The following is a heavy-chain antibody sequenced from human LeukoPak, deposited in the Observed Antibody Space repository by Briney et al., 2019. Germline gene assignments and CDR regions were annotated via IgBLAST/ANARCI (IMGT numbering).Heavy chain of an antibody. CDR3: ARVQTAARRDWFDP. J-gene: IGHJ5*02. CDR2: INPNSGGT. CDR1: GYTFTDYY. Sequence: ASVKVSCKASGYTFTDYYIHWVGQAPGQGLEWMGWINPNSGGTIYAQKFQGRVTLTRDTSISTAYMELSRLTSDDTAVYYCARVQTAARRDWFDPWGQGTLVTVSS. D-gene: IGHD6-6*01. V-gene: IGHV1-2*02.